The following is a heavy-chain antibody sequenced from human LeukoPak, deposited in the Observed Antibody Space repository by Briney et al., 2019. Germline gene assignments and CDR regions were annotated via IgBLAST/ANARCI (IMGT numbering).Heavy chain of an antibody. V-gene: IGHV1-69*05. CDR1: GGTFSSYA. CDR3: AREAMDYDFWSGYLVDP. Sequence: SVTVSCKASGGTFSSYAISWVRQAPGQGLEWMGGIIPIFGTANYAQKFQGRVTITTDESTSTAYMELSSLRSEDTAVYYCAREAMDYDFWSGYLVDPWGQGTLVTVSS. CDR2: IIPIFGTA. J-gene: IGHJ5*02. D-gene: IGHD3-3*01.